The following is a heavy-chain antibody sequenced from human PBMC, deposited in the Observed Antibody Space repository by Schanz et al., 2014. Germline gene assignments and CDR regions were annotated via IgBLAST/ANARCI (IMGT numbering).Heavy chain of an antibody. J-gene: IGHJ3*02. D-gene: IGHD7-27*01. Sequence: QVQLVESGGGLVKPGGSLRLSCAASGFIFNDYYMNWIRQAPGKGLEWLSYISRDGTTSYYADSVKGRFTISRDNAKTSLYLEMTSLRGEDTAVYYCARENLNWEAFDIWGQGTMVTVSS. V-gene: IGHV3-11*01. CDR1: GFIFNDYY. CDR3: ARENLNWEAFDI. CDR2: ISRDGTTS.